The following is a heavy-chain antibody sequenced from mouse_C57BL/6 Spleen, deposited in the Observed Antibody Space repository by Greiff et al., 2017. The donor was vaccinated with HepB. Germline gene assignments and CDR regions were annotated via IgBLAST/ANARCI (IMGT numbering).Heavy chain of an antibody. D-gene: IGHD3-2*02. CDR2: IHPNSGST. V-gene: IGHV1-64*01. J-gene: IGHJ2*01. CDR1: GYTFTSYW. CDR3: AVDSSGVLDY. Sequence: VQLQQPGAELVKPGASVMLSCKASGYTFTSYWMHWVKQRPGQGLEWIGMIHPNSGSTNYNEKFKSKATLTVDKSSSTAYMQLSSLTSEDSAVYYCAVDSSGVLDYWGQGTTLTVSS.